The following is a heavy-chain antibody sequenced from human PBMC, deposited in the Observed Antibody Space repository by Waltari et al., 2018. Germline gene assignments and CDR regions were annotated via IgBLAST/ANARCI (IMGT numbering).Heavy chain of an antibody. CDR2: IYYSGST. Sequence: QPPGKGLEWIGSIYYSGSTYHNPSLKSRVTISIDTSKNQFSLKLSSVTAADTAVYYCARHNFLSYLYAFDIWGQGTMVTVSS. V-gene: IGHV4-39*01. CDR3: ARHNFLSYLYAFDI. J-gene: IGHJ3*02. D-gene: IGHD3-10*01.